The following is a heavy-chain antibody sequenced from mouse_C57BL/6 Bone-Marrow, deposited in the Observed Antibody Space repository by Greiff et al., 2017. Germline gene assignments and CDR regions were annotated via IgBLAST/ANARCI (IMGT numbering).Heavy chain of an antibody. Sequence: QVQLQQPGTELVKPGASVKLSCKASGYTFTSYWMHWVKQRPGQGLEWIGNINPSNGGTNYNEKFKSKATLTVDKSSSPAYMQLSSLTSEDSAVYYCAIYCDNYGGVRYASDYWGPGTSVTVSS. CDR1: GYTFTSYW. J-gene: IGHJ4*01. D-gene: IGHD2-1*01. CDR2: INPSNGGT. CDR3: AIYCDNYGGVRYASDY. V-gene: IGHV1-53*01.